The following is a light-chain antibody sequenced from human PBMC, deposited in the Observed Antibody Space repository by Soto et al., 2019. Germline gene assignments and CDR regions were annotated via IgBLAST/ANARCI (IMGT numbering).Light chain of an antibody. CDR1: QSISIN. CDR2: EAS. CDR3: QRHDDWPLT. V-gene: IGKV3-15*01. Sequence: EIVMTKSPATLSVSPGQRATLSCRASQSISINLAWYQQKPGQAPRLLIYEASTRATGIPARYSGSGSGTEFTLSINSLQSGDSAVYYCQRHDDWPLTFGQGTKLEIK. J-gene: IGKJ2*01.